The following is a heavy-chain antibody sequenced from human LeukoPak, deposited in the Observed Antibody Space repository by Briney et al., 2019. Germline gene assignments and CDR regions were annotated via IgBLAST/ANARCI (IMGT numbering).Heavy chain of an antibody. CDR3: ARLATRITMVRGVRRNWFDS. Sequence: PWGTLTLTCTASGGTFSSYYLNWIRQAPGKGLEWIGYIYYNGSTNYNPSLKSRVTISVDTSKNQFSLKLSSVTAADTGVYYGARLATRITMVRGVRRNWFDSWGQGTLVTVSS. V-gene: IGHV4-59*08. CDR1: GGTFSSYY. D-gene: IGHD3-10*01. CDR2: IYYNGST. J-gene: IGHJ5*01.